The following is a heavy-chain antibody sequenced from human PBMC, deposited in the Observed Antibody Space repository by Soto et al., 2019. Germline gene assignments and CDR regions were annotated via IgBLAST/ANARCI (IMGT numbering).Heavy chain of an antibody. CDR1: GFTFSSYW. CDR3: AKDMNSVPEY. D-gene: IGHD1-7*01. CDR2: IKTDGSIT. Sequence: GGSLRLSCAASGFTFSSYWMYWVRQAPGKGLVWDSRIKTDGSITSYADSVKGRFTVSRDNARDMLYLQMNSLRAEDTAVYYCAKDMNSVPEYWGQGTLVTVSS. V-gene: IGHV3-74*01. J-gene: IGHJ4*02.